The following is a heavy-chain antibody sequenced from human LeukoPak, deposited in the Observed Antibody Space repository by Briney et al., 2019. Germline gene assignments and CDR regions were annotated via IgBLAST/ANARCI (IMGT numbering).Heavy chain of an antibody. V-gene: IGHV3-74*01. Sequence: GGSLRLSCAASGFTFSSYWMYWVRHAPGKGLVWVSRIISDGSSTSYADSVKGRFTISRDNAKNTLYLQMNSLRPEDTAVYYCATIAAAGEYFDYWGQGTVVTVSS. CDR3: ATIAAAGEYFDY. CDR2: IISDGSST. D-gene: IGHD6-13*01. CDR1: GFTFSSYW. J-gene: IGHJ4*02.